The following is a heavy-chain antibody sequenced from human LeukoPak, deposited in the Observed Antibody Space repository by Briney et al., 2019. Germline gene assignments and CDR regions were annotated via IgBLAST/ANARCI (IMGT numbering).Heavy chain of an antibody. CDR1: GFTFSSYR. V-gene: IGHV3-21*01. CDR2: IRSSISYT. D-gene: IGHD3/OR15-3a*01. Sequence: GGSLRLSCAASGFTFSSYRMNWVRQAPGKGLEWVSSIRSSISYTYYADSVKGRFTISRDNAKNSLYLQMNSLTAEDTAVYYCARAKDDFCDYWGQGTLVTVSS. CDR3: ARAKDDFCDY. J-gene: IGHJ4*02.